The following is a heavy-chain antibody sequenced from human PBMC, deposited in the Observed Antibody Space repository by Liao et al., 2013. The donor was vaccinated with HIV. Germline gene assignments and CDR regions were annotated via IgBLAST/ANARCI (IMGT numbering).Heavy chain of an antibody. D-gene: IGHD2-15*01. Sequence: QVQLQESGPGLVKPSETLSLTCAVYGGSFSGYYWSWIRQPPGKGLEWIGEINHSGSTNYNPSLKSRVTISVDTSKNQFSLKLSSVTAADTAVYYCARGSDIVVVVAATRENNWFDPWGQGTLVTVSS. CDR3: ARGSDIVVVVAATRENNWFDP. V-gene: IGHV4-34*01. J-gene: IGHJ5*02. CDR2: INHSGST. CDR1: GGSFSGYY.